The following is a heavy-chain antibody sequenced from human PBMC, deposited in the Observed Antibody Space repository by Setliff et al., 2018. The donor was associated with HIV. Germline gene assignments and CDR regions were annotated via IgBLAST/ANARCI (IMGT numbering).Heavy chain of an antibody. CDR3: ARDRRYCTSTSCYRNWFDP. CDR1: RYTFSTYA. D-gene: IGHD2-2*02. V-gene: IGHV1-69*13. Sequence: VASVKVSCKASRYTFSTYAFHWVRQAPGQRLEWMGWIIPVFGTTNYAQKFQGRVTITADESTNTAYMELSSLRSEDTAVYYCARDRRYCTSTSCYRNWFDPWGQGTLVTVSS. J-gene: IGHJ5*02. CDR2: IIPVFGTT.